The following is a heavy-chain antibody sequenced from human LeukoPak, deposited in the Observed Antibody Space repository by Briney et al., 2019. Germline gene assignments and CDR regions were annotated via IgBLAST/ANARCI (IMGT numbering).Heavy chain of an antibody. D-gene: IGHD3-22*01. CDR3: ARGLFLSGYLDAFDI. V-gene: IGHV3-74*01. CDR1: GFTFSTSW. Sequence: GGSLRLSCEASGFTFSTSWMYWVRQAPGKGLEWVSRINGDGSDPSYADFVKGRCTISRDNSKNTLYLQMNSLRVEDTAVYYCARGLFLSGYLDAFDIWGQGTVVTVSS. J-gene: IGHJ3*02. CDR2: INGDGSDP.